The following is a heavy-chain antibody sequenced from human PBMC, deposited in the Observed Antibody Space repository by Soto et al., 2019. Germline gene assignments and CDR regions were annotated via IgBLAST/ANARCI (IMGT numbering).Heavy chain of an antibody. CDR3: TAGTPFNY. Sequence: PGGSLRLSCAASGITFSTAWLTWVRQAPGKGLEWVGRIKGKPDGGATDYAAPVEGRFTISRDDSQNTVFLQMNSLKTDDTAVYYCTAGTPFNYWGPGTRVTSPQ. CDR2: IKGKPDGGAT. V-gene: IGHV3-15*01. J-gene: IGHJ4*02. CDR1: GITFSTAW.